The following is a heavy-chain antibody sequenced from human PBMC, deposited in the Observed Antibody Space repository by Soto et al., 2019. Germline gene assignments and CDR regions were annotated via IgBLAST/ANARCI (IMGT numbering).Heavy chain of an antibody. CDR3: ARGLRGYCSGGNCYSFGYYYYGMDV. D-gene: IGHD2-15*01. V-gene: IGHV4-34*01. Sequence: SETLSLTCAVYGGSFSGYYWSWIRQPPGKGLEWVGEINHSGSTNYNPSLKSRVTISVDTSKNQFSLKLSSVTAADTAVYYCARGLRGYCSGGNCYSFGYYYYGMDVWGQGTTVTVSS. J-gene: IGHJ6*02. CDR1: GGSFSGYY. CDR2: INHSGST.